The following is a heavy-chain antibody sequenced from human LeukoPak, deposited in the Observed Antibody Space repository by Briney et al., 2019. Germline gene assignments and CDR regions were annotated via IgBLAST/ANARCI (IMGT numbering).Heavy chain of an antibody. CDR2: IKADGSEK. V-gene: IGHV3-7*05. J-gene: IGHJ4*02. Sequence: GGSLRLSCAASGFSCSGHWMNWVRQPPGKGLEGVANIKADGSEKNYVDSVKGRFTISRADAKRTVDLQMDNLRAEDTAIYYCAYRNNFEYWGQGALVTVSS. CDR1: GFSCSGHW. D-gene: IGHD1-26*01. CDR3: AYRNNFEY.